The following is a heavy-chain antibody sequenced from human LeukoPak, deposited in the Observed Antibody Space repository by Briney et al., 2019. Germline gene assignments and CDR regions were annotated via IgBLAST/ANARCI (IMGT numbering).Heavy chain of an antibody. CDR1: GFTFSTYG. V-gene: IGHV3-30*03. Sequence: PGRSLRLSCSASGFTFSTYGLHWVRQAPGKGLEWVAVISYDGGNKYYADSVRGRFSISRDNSKNSLYVQMNSLRAEDTAVYYCARDPPAAIYYYYMDVWGKGTTVTVSS. CDR3: ARDPPAAIYYYYMDV. D-gene: IGHD2-2*01. CDR2: ISYDGGNK. J-gene: IGHJ6*03.